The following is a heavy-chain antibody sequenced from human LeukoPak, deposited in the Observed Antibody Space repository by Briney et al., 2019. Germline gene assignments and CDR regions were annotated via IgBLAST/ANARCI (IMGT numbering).Heavy chain of an antibody. D-gene: IGHD2-15*01. CDR1: GGSFSGYY. CDR2: INHSGST. V-gene: IGHV4-34*01. J-gene: IGHJ4*02. CDR3: ARDAMYCSGGSCYYY. Sequence: SETLSLTCAVYGGSFSGYYWSWIRQPPGKGLEWIGEINHSGSTNYNPSLKSRVTISVDTSKNQFPLKLSSVTAADTAVYYCARDAMYCSGGSCYYYWGQGTLVTVSS.